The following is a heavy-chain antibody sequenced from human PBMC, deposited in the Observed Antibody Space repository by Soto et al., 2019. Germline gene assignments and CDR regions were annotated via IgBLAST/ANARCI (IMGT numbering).Heavy chain of an antibody. V-gene: IGHV4-59*01. CDR3: AREVRYFDWPGLGGYGMDV. D-gene: IGHD3-9*01. Sequence: SETLSLTCTVSGGSISSYYWSWIRQPPGKGLEWIGYIYYSGSTNYNPSLKSRVTISVDTSKNQFSLKLSSVTAADTAVYYCAREVRYFDWPGLGGYGMDVWGQGTTVTVSS. CDR1: GGSISSYY. CDR2: IYYSGST. J-gene: IGHJ6*02.